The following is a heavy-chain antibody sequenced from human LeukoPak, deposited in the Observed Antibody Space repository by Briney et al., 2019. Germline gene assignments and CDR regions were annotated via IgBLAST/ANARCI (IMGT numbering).Heavy chain of an antibody. D-gene: IGHD2-21*02. Sequence: SETLSLTCAVSGGSISSSNWWSWVRPPPGKGLERIGEIYHSGSTNYNPSLKSRVTISVDKSKNQFSLKLSSVTAADTAVYYCARVGGDWSFDYWGQGTLVTVSS. CDR2: IYHSGST. CDR3: ARVGGDWSFDY. J-gene: IGHJ4*02. V-gene: IGHV4-4*02. CDR1: GGSISSSNW.